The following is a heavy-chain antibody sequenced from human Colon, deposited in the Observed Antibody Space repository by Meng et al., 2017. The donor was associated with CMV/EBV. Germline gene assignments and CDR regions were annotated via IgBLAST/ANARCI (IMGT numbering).Heavy chain of an antibody. Sequence: SGYSFSEYYLHWVRKAPGQGLEWMGRMIPNTGGTNYVQKFQGRVTMTGDTSISTAYMELRNVRSDDTAVYYCVRGSEISTGSYGDSWGQGTLVTVSS. D-gene: IGHD3-9*01. J-gene: IGHJ5*02. CDR2: MIPNTGGT. CDR1: GYSFSEYY. V-gene: IGHV1-2*06. CDR3: VRGSEISTGSYGDS.